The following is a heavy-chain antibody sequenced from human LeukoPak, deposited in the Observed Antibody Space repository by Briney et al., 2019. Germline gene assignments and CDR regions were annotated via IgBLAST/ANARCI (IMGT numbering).Heavy chain of an antibody. CDR1: GFIFYDYA. V-gene: IGHV3-9*01. CDR2: IDWNGDSV. D-gene: IGHD2-21*02. CDR3: VKGGLVVTATHLDY. Sequence: GGSLRLSCAASGFIFYDYAMHWVRQAPGKGLEWVSGIDWNGDSVGYADSVKGRFTISRDNAKKSLYLQMNSLSAEDTALYFCVKGGLVVTATHLDYWGQGTLVTVSS. J-gene: IGHJ4*02.